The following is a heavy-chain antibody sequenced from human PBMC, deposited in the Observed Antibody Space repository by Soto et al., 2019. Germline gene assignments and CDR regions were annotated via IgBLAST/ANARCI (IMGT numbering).Heavy chain of an antibody. Sequence: QVQLQESGPGLVKPSETLSLTCTVSGGSISSYYWSWIRQPPGKGLEWIGYIYYSGSTNYNPSLQCRGTTSVDTSKNQFSLKRSSVTAADTAVYYCARRGPYYYGMDVWGPGTPVTVSS. CDR2: IYYSGST. CDR3: ARRGPYYYGMDV. CDR1: GGSISSYY. V-gene: IGHV4-59*08. J-gene: IGHJ6*02.